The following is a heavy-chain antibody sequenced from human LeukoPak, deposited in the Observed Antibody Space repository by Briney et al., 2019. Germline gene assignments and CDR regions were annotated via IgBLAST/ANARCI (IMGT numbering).Heavy chain of an antibody. CDR3: ARATTASARDH. CDR1: GFTFSTYW. Sequence: GGSLRLSCAASGFTFSTYWMSWVRQAPGKGQEWVASLNQDADREYYVDSVKGRFTISRDNAKNSLYLQMDSLRVEDTAVYYCARATTASARDHWGQGTLVTVSS. V-gene: IGHV3-7*01. CDR2: LNQDADRE. J-gene: IGHJ4*02. D-gene: IGHD1-14*01.